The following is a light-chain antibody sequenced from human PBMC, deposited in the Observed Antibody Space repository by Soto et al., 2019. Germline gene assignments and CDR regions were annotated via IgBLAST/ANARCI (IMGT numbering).Light chain of an antibody. J-gene: IGLJ2*01. CDR1: SSNIGSYT. CDR3: AAWDDSLNGPA. CDR2: NNN. V-gene: IGLV1-44*01. Sequence: QSVLTQPPSASGTPGQKVTISCSGSSSNIGSYTVSWYQQLPGTAPKLLIYNNNQRPLGVPDRFSASKSGTSASLAISGLQPEDEADYYCAAWDDSLNGPAFGGGTKLTVL.